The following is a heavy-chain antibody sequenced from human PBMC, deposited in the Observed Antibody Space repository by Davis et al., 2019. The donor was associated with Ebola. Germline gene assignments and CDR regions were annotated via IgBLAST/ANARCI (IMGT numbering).Heavy chain of an antibody. CDR1: GFTVSNNY. D-gene: IGHD3-3*01. Sequence: GESLKISCAASGFTVSNNYMSWVRQAPGKGLEWVSIMYSGGSTYYTDSVKGRFTISRDTYKNTLFLQMNSLRAEDTAIYYCATMGLGVITDLPFDYWGQGTLVTVSS. CDR2: MYSGGST. J-gene: IGHJ4*02. CDR3: ATMGLGVITDLPFDY. V-gene: IGHV3-53*01.